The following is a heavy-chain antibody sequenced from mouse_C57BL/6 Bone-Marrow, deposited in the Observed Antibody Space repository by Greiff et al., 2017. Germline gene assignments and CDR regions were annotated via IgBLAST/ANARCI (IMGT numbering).Heavy chain of an antibody. J-gene: IGHJ1*03. CDR3: ARELRWPYWYFDV. CDR1: GYSITSGYY. CDR2: ISYDGSN. V-gene: IGHV3-6*01. Sequence: DVKLQESGPGLVKPSQSLSLTCSVTGYSITSGYYWNWIRQFPGNKLEWMGYISYDGSNNYNPSLKNRISITRDTSKNQFFLKLNSVTTEDTATYYCARELRWPYWYFDVWGTGTTVTVSS. D-gene: IGHD1-1*01.